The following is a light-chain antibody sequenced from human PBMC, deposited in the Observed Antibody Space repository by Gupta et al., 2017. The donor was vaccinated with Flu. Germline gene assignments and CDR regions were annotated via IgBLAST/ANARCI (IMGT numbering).Light chain of an antibody. CDR2: GAS. J-gene: IGKJ4*01. CDR1: QSISTY. Sequence: DIQMTQSPSSLSSSVGDEVTITCRARQSISTYLNWYQQKPGKAPKLLIHGASTVQSGVPGRFSGSGSGTDITLTISMRQPEDFVNYYCQKSDRTPLTFGGGTKVEIK. V-gene: IGKV1-39*01. CDR3: QKSDRTPLT.